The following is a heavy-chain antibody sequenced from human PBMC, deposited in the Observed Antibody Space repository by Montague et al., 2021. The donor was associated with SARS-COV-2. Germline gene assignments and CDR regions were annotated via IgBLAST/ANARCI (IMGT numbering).Heavy chain of an antibody. Sequence: SETLSLTCAVYGGSFSDYKWTWIRQSPGKGLEWLGQISHSGSANYNPSLKSRVTISVYTAKNQFSLKLSSVAAADTAVYYCARGLVGLLWFGEKYLGGNWFDPWGQGTLVTVSS. CDR3: ARGLVGLLWFGEKYLGGNWFDP. CDR2: ISHSGSA. V-gene: IGHV4-34*01. D-gene: IGHD3-10*01. CDR1: GGSFSDYK. J-gene: IGHJ5*01.